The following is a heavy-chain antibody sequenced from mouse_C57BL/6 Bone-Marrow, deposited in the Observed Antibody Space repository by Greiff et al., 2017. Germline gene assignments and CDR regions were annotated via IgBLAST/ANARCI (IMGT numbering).Heavy chain of an antibody. J-gene: IGHJ2*01. D-gene: IGHD2-5*01. CDR3: TRYSNLDY. CDR1: GYTFTDYE. V-gene: IGHV1-15*01. CDR2: IDPETGGT. Sequence: QVQLKESGAELVRPGASVTLSCKASGYTFTDYEMHWVKQTPVHGLEWIGAIDPETGGTAYNQKFKGKAILTADKSSSTAYMKLRSLTSEDSAVYYCTRYSNLDYWGQGTTLTVSS.